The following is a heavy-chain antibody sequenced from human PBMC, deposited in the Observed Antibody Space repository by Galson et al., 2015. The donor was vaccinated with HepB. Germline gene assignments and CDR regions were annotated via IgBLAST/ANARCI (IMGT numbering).Heavy chain of an antibody. V-gene: IGHV1-69*01. CDR2: IIPIFGTA. D-gene: IGHD6-19*01. CDR3: ASHPIAVAPIDY. CDR1: GGTFSSYA. J-gene: IGHJ4*02. Sequence: SCKASGGTFSSYAISWVRQAPGQGLEWMGGIIPIFGTANYAQKFQGRVTITADESTSTAYMELSSLRSEDTAVYYCASHPIAVAPIDYWGQGTLVTVSS.